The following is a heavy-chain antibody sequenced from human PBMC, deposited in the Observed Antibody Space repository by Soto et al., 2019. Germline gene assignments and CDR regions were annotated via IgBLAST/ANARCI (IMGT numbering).Heavy chain of an antibody. CDR2: IYHGGTT. Sequence: LSLTCAVSGGSISSGAYSWNWIRQPPGKGLEWIGYIYHGGTTYYISSLKSRVTMSVDSSKNQFSLNLSSVTAADTAVYFFARGEHSYDAPFDYWGQGTLVTVSS. CDR3: ARGEHSYDAPFDY. J-gene: IGHJ4*02. CDR1: GGSISSGAYS. V-gene: IGHV4-30-2*01. D-gene: IGHD5-18*01.